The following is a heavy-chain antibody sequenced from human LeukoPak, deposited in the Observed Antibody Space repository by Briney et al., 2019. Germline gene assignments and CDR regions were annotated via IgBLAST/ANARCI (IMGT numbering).Heavy chain of an antibody. Sequence: SETLSLTCIVSGYSISSGYDWGWIRQPPGKGLEWIGSIYHSGSTYYNPSLKSRVTISVDTSKNQFSLKLSSVTAADTAVYYCARLSNKDIVVVPAAIGHAVYWGQGTLVTVSS. V-gene: IGHV4-38-2*02. D-gene: IGHD2-2*02. J-gene: IGHJ4*02. CDR3: ARLSNKDIVVVPAAIGHAVY. CDR1: GYSISSGYD. CDR2: IYHSGST.